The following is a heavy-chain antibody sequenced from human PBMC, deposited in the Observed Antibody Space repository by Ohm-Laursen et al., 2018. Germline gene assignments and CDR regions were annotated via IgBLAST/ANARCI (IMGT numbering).Heavy chain of an antibody. Sequence: SLRLSCTAFGFTVSNDYMSWVRQAPGKGLEWVSVIYSGGSTYYADSVMGRFTMSRDNSKNMLYLQMNSLRAEDTAIYYCAKGSRTSGWPNWGQGTLVTVSS. CDR1: GFTVSNDY. CDR2: IYSGGST. CDR3: AKGSRTSGWPN. D-gene: IGHD6-19*01. J-gene: IGHJ4*02. V-gene: IGHV3-66*01.